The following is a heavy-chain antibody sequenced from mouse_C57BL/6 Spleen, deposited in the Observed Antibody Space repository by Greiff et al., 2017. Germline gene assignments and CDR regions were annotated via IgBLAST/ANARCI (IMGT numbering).Heavy chain of an antibody. J-gene: IGHJ2*01. D-gene: IGHD1-1*01. CDR1: GYTFTDHT. CDR2: IYPRDGST. CDR3: ARGGYYYCSRRNFDY. V-gene: IGHV1-78*01. Sequence: QVQLQQSDAELVKPGASVKISCKVSGYTFTDHTIHWMKQRPEQGLEWIGYIYPRDGSTKYNEKFKGKATLTADKSSSTAYMQLNSLTSEDSAVYFCARGGYYYCSRRNFDYWGQGTTLTVSS.